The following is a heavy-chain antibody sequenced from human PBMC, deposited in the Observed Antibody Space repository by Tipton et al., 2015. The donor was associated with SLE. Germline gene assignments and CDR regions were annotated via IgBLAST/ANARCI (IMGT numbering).Heavy chain of an antibody. D-gene: IGHD1-26*01. J-gene: IGHJ5*02. CDR3: ARGHGVGAQDNWFDP. V-gene: IGHV4-39*07. Sequence: TLSLTCTVSGGSISSSSYYWGWIRQPPGKGLEWIGSIYYSGSTYSNPSLKSRVTISVDTSKNQFSLKLSSVTAADTAVYYCARGHGVGAQDNWFDPWGQGTLVTVSS. CDR1: GGSISSSSYY. CDR2: IYYSGST.